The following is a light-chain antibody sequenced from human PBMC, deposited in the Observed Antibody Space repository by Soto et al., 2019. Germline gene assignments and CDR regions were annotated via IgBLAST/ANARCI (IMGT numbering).Light chain of an antibody. CDR1: QSVSSSY. CDR3: QQYDSSPRT. V-gene: IGKV3-20*01. J-gene: IGKJ1*01. Sequence: EIVLTQSPVTLSLSPGERATLSCRASQSVSSSYLAWYQQKPGQAPRLLIYRISNRATGIPDRFSGSGSGTDFTLTISRLEPEDFAVYWCQQYDSSPRTFGQGTKV. CDR2: RIS.